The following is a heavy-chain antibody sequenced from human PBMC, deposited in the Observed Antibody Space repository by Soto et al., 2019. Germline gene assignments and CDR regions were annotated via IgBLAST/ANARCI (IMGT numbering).Heavy chain of an antibody. Sequence: SETLSLTCTVSGGSISSGGYYWSWIRQHPGKGLEWIGYIYYSGSTYYNPSLKSRVTVSVDTSKNQFSLKLSSVTAADTAVYYCAREGGDFWSGYPLGYMDVWGKGTTVTVSS. CDR2: IYYSGST. J-gene: IGHJ6*03. V-gene: IGHV4-31*03. CDR1: GGSISSGGYY. CDR3: AREGGDFWSGYPLGYMDV. D-gene: IGHD3-3*01.